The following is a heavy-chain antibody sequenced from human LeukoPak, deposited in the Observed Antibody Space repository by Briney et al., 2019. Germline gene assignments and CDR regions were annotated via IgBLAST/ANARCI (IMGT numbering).Heavy chain of an antibody. J-gene: IGHJ6*02. CDR3: ARDIVVVPAAISRYYYYYGMDV. CDR2: ISAYNGNT. Sequence: GGSLRLSCAASGYTFTSYGISWVRQAPGQGLEWLGWISAYNGNTNYAQKLQGRVTMTTDTSTSTAYMELRSLRSDDTAVYYCARDIVVVPAAISRYYYYYGMDVWGQGTTVTVSS. CDR1: GYTFTSYG. V-gene: IGHV1-18*01. D-gene: IGHD2-2*01.